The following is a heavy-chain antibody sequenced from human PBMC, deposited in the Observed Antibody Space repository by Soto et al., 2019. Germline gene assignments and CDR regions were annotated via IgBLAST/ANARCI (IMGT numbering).Heavy chain of an antibody. CDR3: ARGVGGYSYGGLDS. CDR1: GGSFSDHY. V-gene: IGHV4-34*01. Sequence: SETLSLTCAVYGGSFSDHYWSWIRQTPGKGLEWIGEINHSGSTNYNPSFKSRVTISVDPSKNQFSLYLTSVTAADTAVIYCARGVGGYSYGGLDSWGQVTPVTVSS. J-gene: IGHJ5*01. CDR2: INHSGST. D-gene: IGHD5-18*01.